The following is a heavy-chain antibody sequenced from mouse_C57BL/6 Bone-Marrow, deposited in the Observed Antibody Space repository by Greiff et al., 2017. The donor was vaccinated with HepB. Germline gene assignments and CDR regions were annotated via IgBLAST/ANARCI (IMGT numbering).Heavy chain of an antibody. J-gene: IGHJ4*01. CDR3: TREGDGSSSYAMDY. D-gene: IGHD1-1*01. CDR2: ISSGGDYI. CDR1: GFTFSSYA. V-gene: IGHV5-9-1*02. Sequence: EVKLMESGEGLVKPGGSLKLSCAASGFTFSSYAMSWVRQTPEKRLEWVAYISSGGDYIYYADTVKGRFTISRDNARNTLYLQMSSLKSEDTAMYYCTREGDGSSSYAMDYSGEGTSDTASS.